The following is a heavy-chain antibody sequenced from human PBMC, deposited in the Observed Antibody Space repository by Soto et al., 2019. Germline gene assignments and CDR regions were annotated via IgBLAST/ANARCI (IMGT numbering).Heavy chain of an antibody. J-gene: IGHJ6*03. CDR2: IYYSGST. Sequence: SETLSLTCTVSGGTISSSSYYWGWIRQPPGKGLEWIGSIYYSGSTYYNPSLKSRVTISVDTSKNQFSLKLSSVTAADTAVYYCASPPRNWNDVDYMDVWGKGTTVTVSS. D-gene: IGHD1-1*01. CDR3: ASPPRNWNDVDYMDV. CDR1: GGTISSSSYY. V-gene: IGHV4-39*01.